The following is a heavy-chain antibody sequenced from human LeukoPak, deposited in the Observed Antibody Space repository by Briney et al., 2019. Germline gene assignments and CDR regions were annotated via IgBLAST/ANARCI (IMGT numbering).Heavy chain of an antibody. Sequence: SETRSLTCTVSGGSISSYYWSWIRQPAGKGLEWIGRIYTSGSTNYNPSLKSRVAMSVDTSKNQFSLKLSSVTAADTAVYYRAREDVLLWFGELPYGAYAFDIWGQGTMVTVSS. CDR3: AREDVLLWFGELPYGAYAFDI. D-gene: IGHD3-10*01. V-gene: IGHV4-4*07. CDR2: IYTSGST. CDR1: GGSISSYY. J-gene: IGHJ3*02.